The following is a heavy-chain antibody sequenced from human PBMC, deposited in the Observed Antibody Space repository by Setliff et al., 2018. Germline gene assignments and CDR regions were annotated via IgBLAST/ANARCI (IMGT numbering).Heavy chain of an antibody. CDR1: GVSFSDYY. CDR2: INHSGTT. Sequence: PSETLSLTCTVYGVSFSDYYWGWVRQSPGKGLDWIGEINHSGTTNYDPSLEGRISISVDTSKRQFSLKLTSVTAADMAVYYCRFWSGYYKNDYWAQGTLGTV. D-gene: IGHD3-3*01. V-gene: IGHV4-34*01. CDR3: RFWSGYYKNDY. J-gene: IGHJ4*02.